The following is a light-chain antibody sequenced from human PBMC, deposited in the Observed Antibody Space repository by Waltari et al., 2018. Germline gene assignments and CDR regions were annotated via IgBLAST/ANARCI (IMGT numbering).Light chain of an antibody. J-gene: IGKJ2*01. CDR2: DAS. Sequence: EIVLTQSPATLSLSPGERATLSCRASQSVRSYLAWYQQKPGQAPRLLINDASNRATGIPARFSGSGSVTDFTLTISSLEPEDFAVYYCQQRSNWPYTFGQGTKLEIK. CDR1: QSVRSY. CDR3: QQRSNWPYT. V-gene: IGKV3-11*01.